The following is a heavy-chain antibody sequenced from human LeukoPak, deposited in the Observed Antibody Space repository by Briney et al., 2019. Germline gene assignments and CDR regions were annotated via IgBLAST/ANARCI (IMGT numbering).Heavy chain of an antibody. CDR1: GYTFTGYY. J-gene: IGHJ5*02. CDR3: AREKLLIAVAAHRKAWFDP. D-gene: IGHD6-19*01. CDR2: INPNSGGT. Sequence: GASVKVSCKASGYTFTGYYMHWVRQAPGQGLEWMGWINPNSGGTNYAQKFQGRVTMTRDTSISTAYMELSRLRSDDTAVYYCAREKLLIAVAAHRKAWFDPWGQGTLVTVSS. V-gene: IGHV1-2*02.